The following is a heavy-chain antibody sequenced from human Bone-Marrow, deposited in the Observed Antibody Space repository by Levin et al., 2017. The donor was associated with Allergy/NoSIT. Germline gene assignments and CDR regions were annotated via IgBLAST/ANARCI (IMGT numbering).Heavy chain of an antibody. CDR3: ARHTRYLSGLYSYYFDY. D-gene: IGHD2-2*02. CDR1: GGSVSSYY. CDR2: IYYSGSS. J-gene: IGHJ4*02. V-gene: IGHV4-59*08. Sequence: SETLSLTCSVSGGSVSSYYWSWIRQPPGKGLEWIGYIYYSGSSNYNPSLKSRVTMSLDTSKNQSSLKLSSVTAADTAVYYCARHTRYLSGLYSYYFDYWGQGTLVTVSS.